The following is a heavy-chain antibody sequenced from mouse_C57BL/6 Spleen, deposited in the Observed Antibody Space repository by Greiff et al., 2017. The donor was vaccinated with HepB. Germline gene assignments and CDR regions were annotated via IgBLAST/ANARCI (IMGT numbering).Heavy chain of an antibody. CDR2: IYPGSGST. Sequence: QVQLQQPGAELVKPGASVKMSCKASGYTFTSYWITWVKQRPGQGLEWIGDIYPGSGSTNYNEKFKSKATLTVDTSSSTAYMQLSSLTSEDSAVYYCARRSDSSGYGFAYWGQGTLVTVSA. V-gene: IGHV1-55*01. J-gene: IGHJ3*01. CDR3: ARRSDSSGYGFAY. CDR1: GYTFTSYW. D-gene: IGHD3-2*02.